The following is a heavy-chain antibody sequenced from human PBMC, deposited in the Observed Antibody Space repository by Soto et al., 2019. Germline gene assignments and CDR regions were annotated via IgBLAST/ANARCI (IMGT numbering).Heavy chain of an antibody. Sequence: ISCQGSGDSFTRQWIAGWRQMPEKGLEWMGVIYPDDSDIRYNPSFEGHVTISADKSISTAYLQWTSLKASDTAIYYCLIIQSPPGSMDFSCQ. V-gene: IGHV5-51*01. CDR2: IYPDDSDI. CDR3: LIIQSPPGSMDF. D-gene: IGHD3-22*01. CDR1: GDSFTRQW. J-gene: IGHJ6*02.